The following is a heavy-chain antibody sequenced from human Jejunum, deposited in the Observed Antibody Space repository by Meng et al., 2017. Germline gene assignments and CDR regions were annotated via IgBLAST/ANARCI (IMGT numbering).Heavy chain of an antibody. D-gene: IGHD3-10*01. CDR3: ARKSYYDSADAFDI. Sequence: SGPTLVKPTQTLTLTCTFSGFSLSTSGMSVTWVRQPPGKALEWLALIDWEDDKYYSSSLRTRLTISKDTSKTQVVLTMTNVDPVDTATYYCARKSYYDSADAFDIWGQGTVVTVSS. CDR2: IDWEDDK. J-gene: IGHJ3*02. CDR1: GFSLSTSGMS. V-gene: IGHV2-70*20.